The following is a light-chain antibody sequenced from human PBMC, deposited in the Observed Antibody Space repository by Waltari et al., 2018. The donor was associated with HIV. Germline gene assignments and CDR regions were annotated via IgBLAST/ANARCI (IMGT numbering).Light chain of an antibody. V-gene: IGKV3D-15*01. CDR2: AAS. J-gene: IGKJ5*01. CDR1: QRIGVN. Sequence: EIVMTQSPATMSVSPGERVILFCRASQRIGVNLAWYQQKPGQAPRLLIYAASTRAAVIPARFIGSGSGTEFSLTIRSLQSEDLAVYYCHQDNNWPRGTFGQGTRLEI. CDR3: HQDNNWPRGT.